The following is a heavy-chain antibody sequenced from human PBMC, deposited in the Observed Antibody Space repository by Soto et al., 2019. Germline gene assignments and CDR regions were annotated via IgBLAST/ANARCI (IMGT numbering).Heavy chain of an antibody. D-gene: IGHD6-13*01. CDR2: IYHSGST. V-gene: IGHV4-30-2*06. Sequence: SETLSLTCSVSGGSINSGRSSWNWIRQSPGKGLEWIASIYHSGSTYYNPSLKSRVSISVDRPENQFSLKLSSVAAADTAVYYCVRESAASGPNWFDTWGPGTLVTVSS. CDR3: VRESAASGPNWFDT. CDR1: GGSINSGRSS. J-gene: IGHJ5*02.